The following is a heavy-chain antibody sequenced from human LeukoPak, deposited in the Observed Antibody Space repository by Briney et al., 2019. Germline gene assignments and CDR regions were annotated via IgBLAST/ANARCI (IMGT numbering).Heavy chain of an antibody. J-gene: IGHJ4*02. D-gene: IGHD5-18*01. Sequence: GGSLRLSCAASGFTFSSYAMSWVRQAPGKGLEWVSAISGSGGSTYYADSVKGRFTISRDNSKNTLYLQMNSLRAEDTAVYYCAKGTNPAEDQLWLLYFDYWGQGTLVTVSS. CDR2: ISGSGGST. V-gene: IGHV3-23*01. CDR3: AKGTNPAEDQLWLLYFDY. CDR1: GFTFSSYA.